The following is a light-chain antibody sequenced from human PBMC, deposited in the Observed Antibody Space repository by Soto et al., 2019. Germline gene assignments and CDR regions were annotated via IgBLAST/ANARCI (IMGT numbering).Light chain of an antibody. CDR2: DAS. CDR1: QDISNY. CDR3: QQYDNLPLT. J-gene: IGKJ1*01. V-gene: IGKV1-33*01. Sequence: DIQMTQSPSSLSASVVDRVTITCQASQDISNYLNWYQQKPGKAPKLLIYDASNLETGVPSRFSGCGSGTDFTFAISSLQPEDIATYYCQQYDNLPLTFGQGTKVEIK.